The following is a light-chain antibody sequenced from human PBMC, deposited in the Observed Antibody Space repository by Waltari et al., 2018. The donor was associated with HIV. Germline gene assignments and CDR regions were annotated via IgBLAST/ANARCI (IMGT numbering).Light chain of an antibody. CDR2: DVN. J-gene: IGLJ2*01. CDR1: SGPVGGYNY. CDR3: HLYAGSYSL. Sequence: QSALPQPHSLSGSPRQSVTISCTGASGPVGGYNYVSWYQQHPGKTPKLIIFDVNKRPSGVPDRFSGSKSGDTASLTISGLQPDDEADYYCHLYAGSYSLFGGGTKVTVL. V-gene: IGLV2-11*01.